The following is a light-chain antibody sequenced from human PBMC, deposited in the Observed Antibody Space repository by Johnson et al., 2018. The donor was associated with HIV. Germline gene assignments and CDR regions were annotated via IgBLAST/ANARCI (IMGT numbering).Light chain of an antibody. CDR3: GTWDYSLSGYV. J-gene: IGLJ1*01. CDR2: ENN. V-gene: IGLV1-51*02. CDR1: SSNLGNNY. Sequence: VLTQPPSMSAAPGEKVTISCSGSSSNLGNNYVSWYQQLPGTAPKLLIYENNKRPSGIPDRFSGSKSGTSATLGITGLQTGDEADYYCGTWDYSLSGYVFGSGTKVTIL.